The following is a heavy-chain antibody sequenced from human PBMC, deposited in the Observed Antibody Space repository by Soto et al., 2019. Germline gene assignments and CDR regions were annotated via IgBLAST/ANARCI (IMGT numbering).Heavy chain of an antibody. CDR1: GFTFRNYD. CDR3: AKDRQFRSYYESAGHYNN. D-gene: IGHD3-10*01. V-gene: IGHV3-23*01. J-gene: IGHJ4*02. CDR2: ISGSGGVT. Sequence: EVQLLESGGGLVQPGGSLRLSCVASGFTFRNYDMRWVRQAPGKGLEWVSGISGSGGVTYYADSVKGRFTISRDNSKNKLYLQMNSLRANDTAVYYCAKDRQFRSYYESAGHYNNWGQGALVTVSS.